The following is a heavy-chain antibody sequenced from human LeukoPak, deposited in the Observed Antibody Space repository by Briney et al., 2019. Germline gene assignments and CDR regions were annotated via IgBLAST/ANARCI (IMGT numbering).Heavy chain of an antibody. V-gene: IGHV6-1*01. Sequence: SQTLSLTCAISGDSVSSNTAAWNWIRQSPSRGLEWLGRTYYTSEWYIDYAVSVKSRITINPDTSKNQFSLQLTSVTPEDTAVYYCARGYCSGGGCPNPFDFWGQGALVIVSS. CDR3: ARGYCSGGGCPNPFDF. CDR1: GDSVSSNTAA. CDR2: TYYTSEWYI. D-gene: IGHD2-15*01. J-gene: IGHJ4*02.